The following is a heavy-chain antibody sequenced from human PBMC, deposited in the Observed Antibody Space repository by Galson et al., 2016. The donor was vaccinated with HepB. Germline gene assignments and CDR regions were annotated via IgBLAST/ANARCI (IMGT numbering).Heavy chain of an antibody. CDR1: GFTFSSYD. Sequence: SLRLSCAASGFTFSSYDMHWVRQATGKGLEWVSGIDTAGGTSCLGSVKGRFTISRENAKNSLYLQMNSLRVGDTAVYYCVREILLVVGYYGMDVWGQGTTVTVSS. CDR2: IDTAGGT. CDR3: VREILLVVGYYGMDV. V-gene: IGHV3-13*01. D-gene: IGHD5-18*01. J-gene: IGHJ6*02.